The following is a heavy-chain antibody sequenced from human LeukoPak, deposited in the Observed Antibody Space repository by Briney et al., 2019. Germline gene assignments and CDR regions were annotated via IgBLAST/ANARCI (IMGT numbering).Heavy chain of an antibody. V-gene: IGHV3-74*01. CDR3: ARIVQGGNSDY. J-gene: IGHJ4*02. CDR1: GFTFGNYW. D-gene: IGHD4-23*01. CDR2: INTDGSTT. Sequence: PGGSLRLSCATSGFTFGNYWMLWVRQAPGKGLVWVSRINTDGSTTSYADSVRGRFIISRDNAKNTLYLQMNGLRAEDTAVYYCARIVQGGNSDYWGQGTLVTVSS.